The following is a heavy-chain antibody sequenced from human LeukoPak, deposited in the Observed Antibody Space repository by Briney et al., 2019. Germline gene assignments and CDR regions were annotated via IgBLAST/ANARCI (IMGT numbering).Heavy chain of an antibody. V-gene: IGHV1-2*06. J-gene: IGHJ5*02. Sequence: ASVKVSCKASGYTFTGYHVHWVRQAPGQGLEWMGRINPNSGDTNYAQKFQGRVTMTRDTSISTAYMELSRLRSDDTAVYYCARLYSSGWRFNWFDPWGQGTLVTVSS. D-gene: IGHD6-19*01. CDR1: GYTFTGYH. CDR2: INPNSGDT. CDR3: ARLYSSGWRFNWFDP.